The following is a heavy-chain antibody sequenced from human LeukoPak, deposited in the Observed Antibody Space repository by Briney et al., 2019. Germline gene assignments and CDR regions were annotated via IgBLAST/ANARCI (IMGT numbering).Heavy chain of an antibody. CDR1: GLTFSTSG. J-gene: IGHJ4*02. Sequence: GGSLRLSCTASGLTFSTSGFNWVRQAPGKGLEWVTSIGPTGSDRYHADSIKGRFTISRDNANNFLYLQMNSLRAEDTAVYYCATETNGRHYDYWGQGTLLTVSS. V-gene: IGHV3-21*06. CDR3: ATETNGRHYDY. CDR2: IGPTGSDR. D-gene: IGHD1-14*01.